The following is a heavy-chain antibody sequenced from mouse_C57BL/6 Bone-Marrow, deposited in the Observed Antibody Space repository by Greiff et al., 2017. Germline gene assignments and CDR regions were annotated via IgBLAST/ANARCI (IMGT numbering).Heavy chain of an antibody. V-gene: IGHV1-26*01. CDR2: INPNNGGT. D-gene: IGHD1-1*01. CDR3: ARPYYCGSIYFDY. J-gene: IGHJ2*01. Sequence: VQLKESGPELVKPGASVKISCKASGYTFTDYYMNWVKQSHGKSLEWIGDINPNNGGTSYNQKFKGKATLTVDKSSSTAYMELRSLTSEDSAVYYCARPYYCGSIYFDYWGQGTTLTVSS. CDR1: GYTFTDYY.